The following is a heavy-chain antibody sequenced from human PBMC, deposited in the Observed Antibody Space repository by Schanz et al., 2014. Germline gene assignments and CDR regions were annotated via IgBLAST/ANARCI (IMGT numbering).Heavy chain of an antibody. V-gene: IGHV7-4-1*02. D-gene: IGHD5-12*01. CDR1: GYTFAMYD. J-gene: IGHJ4*02. CDR2: INTNTANP. Sequence: QVQLVQSGSELKKPGASVKVSCKASGYTFAMYDMNWVRQAPGQGLEWMGWINTNTANPTYAQGFKGRFVYTLDASVTTEYLEISSLKAEDTAVYYCARGYSGYSHFDYWGQGALVTVSS. CDR3: ARGYSGYSHFDY.